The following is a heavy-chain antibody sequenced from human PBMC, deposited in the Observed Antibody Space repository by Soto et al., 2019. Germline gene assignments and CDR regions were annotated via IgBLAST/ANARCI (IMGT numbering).Heavy chain of an antibody. CDR1: GFTFISYG. CDR2: IWYGGSNE. CDR3: ARDSRYYDILTGWDYFYYGMDV. Sequence: PGGSLRLSCAASGFTFISYGMHWVRQAPCKGLEWVAVIWYGGSNEYFADSVKGRFTISRDNSKNTLYLQMHSLRAEDTAMYYCARDSRYYDILTGWDYFYYGMDVWGQGTTVTVSS. V-gene: IGHV3-33*01. J-gene: IGHJ6*02. D-gene: IGHD3-9*01.